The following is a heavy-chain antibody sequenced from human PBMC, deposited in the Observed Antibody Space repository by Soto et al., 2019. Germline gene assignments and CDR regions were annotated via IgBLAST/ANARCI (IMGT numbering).Heavy chain of an antibody. CDR3: ARRGIAAAGTPKSGNWSDP. CDR1: GDSVNSNNVY. V-gene: IGHV4-39*01. CDR2: VYYSGIT. J-gene: IGHJ5*02. Sequence: SETLSLTCTVSGDSVNSNNVYWGWVRQPPGRRLEFIGNVYYSGITYYNPSLKSRVTISVDTSKNQFSLKLSSVTAADTAVYYCARRGIAAAGTPKSGNWSDPWGQGTLVTVSS. D-gene: IGHD6-13*01.